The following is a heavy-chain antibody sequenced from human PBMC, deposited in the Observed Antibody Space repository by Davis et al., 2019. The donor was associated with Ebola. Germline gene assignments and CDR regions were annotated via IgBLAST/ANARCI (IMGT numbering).Heavy chain of an antibody. J-gene: IGHJ5*02. D-gene: IGHD3-3*01. Sequence: SETLSLTCAVSGGSIRSSNWWRWVRQPPGKGLEWIGSIYYSGSTYYNPSLKSRVTISVDTSKNQFSLKLSSVTAADTAVYYCAREGFLEWLLLRGDWFDPWGQGTLVTVSS. CDR3: AREGFLEWLLLRGDWFDP. V-gene: IGHV4-39*02. CDR1: GGSIRSSNW. CDR2: IYYSGST.